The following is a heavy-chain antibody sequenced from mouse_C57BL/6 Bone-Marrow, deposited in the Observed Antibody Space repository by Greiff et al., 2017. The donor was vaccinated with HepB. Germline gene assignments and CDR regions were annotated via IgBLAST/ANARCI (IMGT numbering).Heavy chain of an antibody. Sequence: EVQLQQSGAELVRPGASVKLSCTASGFNIKDYYMHWVKQRPEQGLEWIGRIDPEDGDTEYAPKFQGKATMTADTSSNTAYLQLSSLTSEDTAVYYCTHITTVVATDAMDYWGQGTSGTVSS. J-gene: IGHJ4*01. CDR1: GFNIKDYY. CDR2: IDPEDGDT. D-gene: IGHD1-1*01. V-gene: IGHV14-1*01. CDR3: THITTVVATDAMDY.